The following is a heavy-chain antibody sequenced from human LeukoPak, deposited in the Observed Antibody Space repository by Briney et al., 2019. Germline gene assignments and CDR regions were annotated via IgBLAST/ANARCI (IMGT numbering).Heavy chain of an antibody. CDR2: ISGSTYGT. J-gene: IGHJ4*02. D-gene: IGHD3-9*01. Sequence: ASVKVSCKASGGTFSSYAISWVRQAPGQGPEWIGWISGSTYGTKYAQKFQGRVTMTQDTSASIVYMELKSLTSDDTAVYYCVRSGRGTYFYFDWWGQGTRVTVSS. CDR3: VRSGRGTYFYFDW. CDR1: GGTFSSYA. V-gene: IGHV1-18*01.